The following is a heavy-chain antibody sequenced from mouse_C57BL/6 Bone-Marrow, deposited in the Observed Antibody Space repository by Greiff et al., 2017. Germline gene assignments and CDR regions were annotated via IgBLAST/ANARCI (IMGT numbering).Heavy chain of an antibody. J-gene: IGHJ3*01. Sequence: EVQLVESGPVLVKPGASVKMSCKASGYTFTDYYMNWVKQSPGKSLEWIGVINPYNGGTSYNQKFKGKATLPVDKSSSTAYMELNSLTSADSAVYYCARGTYDGSCAYWGQGTLVTVSS. D-gene: IGHD2-3*01. CDR3: ARGTYDGSCAY. V-gene: IGHV1-19*01. CDR1: GYTFTDYY. CDR2: INPYNGGT.